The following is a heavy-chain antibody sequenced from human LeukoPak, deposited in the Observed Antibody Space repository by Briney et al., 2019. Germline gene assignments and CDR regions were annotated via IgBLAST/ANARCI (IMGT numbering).Heavy chain of an antibody. CDR3: ARWIQLWFWFDP. CDR1: GGSISSSHYY. J-gene: IGHJ5*02. V-gene: IGHV4-39*01. Sequence: PSETLSLTCTVSGGSISSSHYYWGWIRQPPGKGLDWIGSIYYSGSTYFNPSLKSRVTISVDTSKNQFSLKLSSVTAADTAVYYCARWIQLWFWFDPWGQGTLVTVSS. D-gene: IGHD5-18*01. CDR2: IYYSGST.